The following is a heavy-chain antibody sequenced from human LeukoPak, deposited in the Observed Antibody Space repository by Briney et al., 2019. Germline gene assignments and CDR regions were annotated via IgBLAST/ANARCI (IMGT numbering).Heavy chain of an antibody. CDR1: GYSFTNYW. Sequence: GESLKISCTGSGYSFTNYWIAWVRQMPGKGLEWMGIIYPGDSETTYSPSFQGQVTISADKSITTTYLQWSRLEASDTAVYYCARGRGYCSSSSCYDFDYWGQGTLVTVPS. D-gene: IGHD2-2*01. J-gene: IGHJ4*02. CDR2: IYPGDSET. CDR3: ARGRGYCSSSSCYDFDY. V-gene: IGHV5-51*01.